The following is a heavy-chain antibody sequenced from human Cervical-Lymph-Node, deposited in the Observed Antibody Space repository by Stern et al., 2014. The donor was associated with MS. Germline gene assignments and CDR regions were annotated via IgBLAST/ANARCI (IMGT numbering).Heavy chain of an antibody. CDR2: INPSGDST. CDR3: ARGQRYFDY. V-gene: IGHV1-46*01. Sequence: VQLQQSGPEVKKTGASAKLSCKAPGYTFTSSSMHWVRQAPGQGLEWMGIINPSGDSTTYAPKFQGRVTMTRDTSSSTVYMELSSLGSEDTAVYYCARGQRYFDYWGQGTLVTVSS. J-gene: IGHJ4*02. CDR1: GYTFTSSS.